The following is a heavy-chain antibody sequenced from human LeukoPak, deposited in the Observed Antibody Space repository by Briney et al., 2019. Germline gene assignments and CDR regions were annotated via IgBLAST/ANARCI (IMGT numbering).Heavy chain of an antibody. D-gene: IGHD3-10*01. Sequence: GGSLRLSCAASGFTFSSYAMSWVRQAPGRGLEWVSAISGSGGSTYYADSVKGRFTISRDNSKNTLYLQMNSLRAEDTAVYYCAKHDGSGSYGFDYWGQGTLVTVSS. V-gene: IGHV3-23*01. CDR3: AKHDGSGSYGFDY. CDR2: ISGSGGST. J-gene: IGHJ4*02. CDR1: GFTFSSYA.